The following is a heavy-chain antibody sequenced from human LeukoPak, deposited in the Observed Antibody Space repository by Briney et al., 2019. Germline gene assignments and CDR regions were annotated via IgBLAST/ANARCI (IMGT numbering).Heavy chain of an antibody. Sequence: GGSLKLSCAASGFTFSTYGMHWVRQAPGKGLEWVAFIRYDGNNKYYADFVKGRFTISRDNSKNTLYLHMNSLRTEDTAVYYCAKVEGKYQLANVPDHWGQGTLVTVSS. D-gene: IGHD2-2*01. CDR1: GFTFSTYG. J-gene: IGHJ4*02. CDR2: IRYDGNNK. V-gene: IGHV3-30*02. CDR3: AKVEGKYQLANVPDH.